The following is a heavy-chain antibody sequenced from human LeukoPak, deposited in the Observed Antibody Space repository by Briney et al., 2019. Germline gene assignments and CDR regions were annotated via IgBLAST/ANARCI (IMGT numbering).Heavy chain of an antibody. J-gene: IGHJ4*02. V-gene: IGHV3-30*04. CDR2: ISYDGSNK. CDR3: AKPLTGGGSWPPFDS. Sequence: GGSLRLSCAASGFTFSSYAMHWVRQASGKGLERVAVISYDGSNKYYADSVKGRFTISRDNSKNTLYLQMNSLRAEDTAVYYCAKPLTGGGSWPPFDSWGQGTLVTVSS. D-gene: IGHD2-15*01. CDR1: GFTFSSYA.